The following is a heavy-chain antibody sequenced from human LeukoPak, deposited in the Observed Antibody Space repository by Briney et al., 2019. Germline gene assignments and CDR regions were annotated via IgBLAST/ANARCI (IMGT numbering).Heavy chain of an antibody. CDR3: ARALSYCSGGSCNIYYMDV. J-gene: IGHJ6*03. CDR2: IYTSGST. D-gene: IGHD2-15*01. Sequence: SETLSLTCTVSGGSIGSYYWSWIRQPAGKGLEWIGRIYTSGSTNYNPSLKSRVTMSVDTSKNQFSLKLSSVTAADTAVYYCARALSYCSGGSCNIYYMDVWGKGTTVTVSS. V-gene: IGHV4-4*07. CDR1: GGSIGSYY.